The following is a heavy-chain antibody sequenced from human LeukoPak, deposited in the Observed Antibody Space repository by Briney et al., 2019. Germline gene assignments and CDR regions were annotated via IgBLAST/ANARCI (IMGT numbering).Heavy chain of an antibody. CDR3: ARGPPPYYYDSSGYYYPCDY. CDR2: ISYDGSNK. V-gene: IGHV3-30*01. Sequence: GRSLRLSCAASGFTFSSYAMHWVRQAPGKGLEWVAVISYDGSNKYYADSVKGRFTISRDNSKNTLYLQMNSLRAEDTAVYYCARGPPPYYYDSSGYYYPCDYWGQGTLVTVSS. CDR1: GFTFSSYA. J-gene: IGHJ4*02. D-gene: IGHD3-22*01.